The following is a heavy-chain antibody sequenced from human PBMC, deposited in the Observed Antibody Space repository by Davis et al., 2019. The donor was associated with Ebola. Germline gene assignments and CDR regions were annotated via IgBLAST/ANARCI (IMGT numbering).Heavy chain of an antibody. CDR1: GYTFTNYG. CDR2: ISAYNGNT. D-gene: IGHD6-13*01. CDR3: ARDHRIVAHGTPFDY. J-gene: IGHJ4*02. Sequence: ASVKVSCKASGYTFTNYGISWVRQAPGQGLEWMGWISAYNGNTNYPQKLQGRVTMTTDTSTRTAYMELRSLRSDDTAVYYCARDHRIVAHGTPFDYWGQGTLVTVSS. V-gene: IGHV1-18*01.